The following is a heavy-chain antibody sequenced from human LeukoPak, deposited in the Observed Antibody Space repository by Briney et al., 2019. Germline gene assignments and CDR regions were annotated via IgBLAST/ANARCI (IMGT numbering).Heavy chain of an antibody. CDR2: XYSGGST. V-gene: IGHV3-53*04. CDR3: ATMVGPPAFDI. J-gene: IGHJ3*02. Sequence: WVSVXYSGGSTYXXXSXXXXFTXXXXTSKNTLYLQMNSLRAEDTAVYYCATMVGPPAFDIWGQGTMVTASS. D-gene: IGHD4-23*01.